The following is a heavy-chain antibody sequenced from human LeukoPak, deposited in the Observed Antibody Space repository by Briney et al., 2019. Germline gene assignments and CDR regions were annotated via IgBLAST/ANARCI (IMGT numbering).Heavy chain of an antibody. CDR3: ARGGGNYHTS. J-gene: IGHJ4*02. Sequence: PGGSLRLSCAASGFTFSTSGMSWVRQVPGKGLEWVSAISGRGRTTYYAASVKGRFTISRDDSQNTLFLQMNSLRAEDTAVYYCARGGGNYHTSWGQGTLVTVSS. CDR2: ISGRGRTT. V-gene: IGHV3-23*01. D-gene: IGHD1-26*01. CDR1: GFTFSTSG.